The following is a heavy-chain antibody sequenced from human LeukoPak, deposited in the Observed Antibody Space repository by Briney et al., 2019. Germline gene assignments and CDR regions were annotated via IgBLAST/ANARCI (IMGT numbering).Heavy chain of an antibody. CDR1: GFTFSSYG. CDR2: IRYDGSNK. CDR3: AKGPYSSGRGEYFQH. V-gene: IGHV3-30*02. Sequence: GGSLRLSCAASGFTFSSYGMHWVRQAPGKGLEWVAFIRYDGSNKYYADSVKGRFTISRDNSKNTLYLQMNSLRAEDTAVYYCAKGPYSSGRGEYFQHWGQGTLVTVSS. D-gene: IGHD6-19*01. J-gene: IGHJ1*01.